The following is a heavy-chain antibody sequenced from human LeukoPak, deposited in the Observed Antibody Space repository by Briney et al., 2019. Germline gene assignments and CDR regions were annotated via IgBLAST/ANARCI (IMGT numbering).Heavy chain of an antibody. J-gene: IGHJ4*02. V-gene: IGHV3-53*01. CDR1: GFIVGTRY. CDR2: IYTDGST. CDR3: ARQIRGYSGYELDY. D-gene: IGHD5-12*01. Sequence: GSLRLSCAASGFIVGTRYMTWVRQVPGKGVEWFSVIYTDGSTYYADSVKGRFTISRDSAKNSLYLQMNSLRAEDTAVYYCARQIRGYSGYELDYWGQGTLVTVSS.